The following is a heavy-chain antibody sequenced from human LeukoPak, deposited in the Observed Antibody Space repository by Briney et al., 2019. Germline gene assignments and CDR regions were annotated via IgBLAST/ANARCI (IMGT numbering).Heavy chain of an antibody. CDR1: GYTFTSYG. Sequence: ASVKVSCKASGYTFTSYGISWVRQAPGQGLEWMGWISAYNGNTNYAQKLQGRVTMTTDTSTSTAYMELRSLRSDDTAVYYCARDYSFLTYKNIVVVPAVKRDGAFDIWGQGTMVTVSS. CDR2: ISAYNGNT. D-gene: IGHD2-2*01. V-gene: IGHV1-18*01. J-gene: IGHJ3*02. CDR3: ARDYSFLTYKNIVVVPAVKRDGAFDI.